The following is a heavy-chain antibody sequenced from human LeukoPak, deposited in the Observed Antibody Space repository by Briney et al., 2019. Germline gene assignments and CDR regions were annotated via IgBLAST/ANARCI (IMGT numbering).Heavy chain of an antibody. CDR2: ISAYNGNT. J-gene: IGHJ5*02. CDR3: ARDRFSMIVVVITQEYNWFDP. D-gene: IGHD3-22*01. CDR1: GYTFTSYG. V-gene: IGHV1-18*01. Sequence: GASVKVSCKASGYTFTSYGISWVRQAPGQGLEWMGWISAYNGNTNYAQKLQGRVTMTTDTSTSTAYMELRSLRSDDTAVYYCARDRFSMIVVVITQEYNWFDPWGQGTLVTVSS.